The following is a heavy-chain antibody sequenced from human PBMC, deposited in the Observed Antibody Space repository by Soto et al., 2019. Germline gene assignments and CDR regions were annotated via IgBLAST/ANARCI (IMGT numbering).Heavy chain of an antibody. J-gene: IGHJ5*02. D-gene: IGHD3-3*01. CDR1: GGSIGSSL. V-gene: IGHV4-59*01. CDR3: ARDRDTIFGAFDP. Sequence: SETLSLTCSVSGGSIGSSLWNWIRQPPGKGLEWIGYIDHSGSVNYNPSLKSRVTISRDTSKNQFSLKLNSVTAADTAVYYCARDRDTIFGAFDPWGQGTLVTVSS. CDR2: IDHSGSV.